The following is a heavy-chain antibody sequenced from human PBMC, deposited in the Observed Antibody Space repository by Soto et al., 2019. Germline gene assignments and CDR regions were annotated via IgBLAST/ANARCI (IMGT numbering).Heavy chain of an antibody. Sequence: SETLSLTCTVSGGPISTYYWSWIRQPPGKGLEWIGYIYYSGSTNYNPSLKSRVTISVDTSKTQFSLKLSSVTAADTAVYFCAIRGWYGVFDYWGQGTQVTVSS. CDR2: IYYSGST. D-gene: IGHD6-19*01. CDR1: GGPISTYY. V-gene: IGHV4-59*01. J-gene: IGHJ4*02. CDR3: AIRGWYGVFDY.